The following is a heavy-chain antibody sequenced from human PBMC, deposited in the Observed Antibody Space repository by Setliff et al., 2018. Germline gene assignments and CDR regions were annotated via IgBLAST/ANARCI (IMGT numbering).Heavy chain of an antibody. V-gene: IGHV4-4*08. CDR1: GASIRNFY. D-gene: IGHD6-19*01. J-gene: IGHJ6*03. Sequence: KPSETLSLTCNVSGASIRNFYWTWIRQPPGKGLEWIGYINRRGSTNFTPSLKSRVTISLDTSKNQFSLNLTSVTAADTAVYYCARATSGWYSAYYYYMDVWGKGTTVTVSS. CDR2: INRRGST. CDR3: ARATSGWYSAYYYYMDV.